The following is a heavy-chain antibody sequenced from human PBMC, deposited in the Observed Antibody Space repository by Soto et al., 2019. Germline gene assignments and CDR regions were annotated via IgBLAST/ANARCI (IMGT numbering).Heavy chain of an antibody. Sequence: VASVKVSCKASGYTFTSYYMHWVRQAPGQGLEWMGITNPSGGSTSYAQKFQGRVTMTRDTSTSTVYMELSSLRSEDTAVYYCARAGVDACMDVWGKGTTVTVSS. CDR2: TNPSGGST. J-gene: IGHJ6*03. CDR1: GYTFTSYY. CDR3: ARAGVDACMDV. V-gene: IGHV1-46*03. D-gene: IGHD3-10*01.